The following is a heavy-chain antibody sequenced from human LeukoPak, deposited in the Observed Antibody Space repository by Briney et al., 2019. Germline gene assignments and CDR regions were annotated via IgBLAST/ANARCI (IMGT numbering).Heavy chain of an antibody. Sequence: GGSLRLSCAASGLTFSSYAMAWVRQAPGKGVECLSATSASAGTSYYADSVKGRFTISRDNSKNMLYLQMSSLRAEDTAVYYCTKGALEWSYYFDYWGQGILVTVSS. CDR2: TSASAGTS. CDR1: GLTFSSYA. D-gene: IGHD3-3*01. V-gene: IGHV3-23*01. CDR3: TKGALEWSYYFDY. J-gene: IGHJ4*02.